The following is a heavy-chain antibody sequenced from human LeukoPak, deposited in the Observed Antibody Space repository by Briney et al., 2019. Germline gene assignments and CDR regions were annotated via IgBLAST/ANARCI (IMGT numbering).Heavy chain of an antibody. CDR3: VKSGGYGLIDY. D-gene: IGHD6-19*01. V-gene: IGHV4-39*01. CDR1: GGSISSTSYY. CDR2: ISYSGST. J-gene: IGHJ4*02. Sequence: SETLSLTCTVSGGSISSTSYYWGWIRQPPGKGLEWIGSISYSGSTYYNPSLKSRLTISVDMSKNQFSLRLSSVTAADTAMYYCVKSGGYGLIDYWGQGTLVTVSS.